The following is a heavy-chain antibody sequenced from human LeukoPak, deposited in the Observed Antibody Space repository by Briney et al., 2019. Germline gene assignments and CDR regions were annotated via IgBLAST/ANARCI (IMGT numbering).Heavy chain of an antibody. CDR2: LYSDDSA. CDR3: ARDPWQGSTTLH. D-gene: IGHD1-26*01. J-gene: IGHJ4*02. V-gene: IGHV3-66*02. CDR1: GFSISSGY. Sequence: GGSLRLSCVASGFSISSGYMSWARQAPGKALEWVSLLYSDDSAYYPDSVKGRFTISRDNSKSTLHLQMDTLRTEDTAMYYCARDPWQGSTTLHWGQGIMVTVSS.